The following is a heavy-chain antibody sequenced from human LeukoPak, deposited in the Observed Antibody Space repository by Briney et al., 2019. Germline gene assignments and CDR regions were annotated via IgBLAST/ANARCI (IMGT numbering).Heavy chain of an antibody. Sequence: ASVKGSCTTSVYTFTNYGVSWVRQAPGQGLEWMGWISSYNGNTNYAQKFQGRVTMTTDTSTSTAYLDLRSLRSDDTAVYYCARDQYLDYWGQGTLVTVSS. CDR1: VYTFTNYG. V-gene: IGHV1-18*01. J-gene: IGHJ4*02. CDR2: ISSYNGNT. CDR3: ARDQYLDY.